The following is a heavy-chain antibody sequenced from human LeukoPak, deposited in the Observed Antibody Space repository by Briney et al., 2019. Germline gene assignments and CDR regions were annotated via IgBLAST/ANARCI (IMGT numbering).Heavy chain of an antibody. CDR2: IGDSGSPI. V-gene: IGHV3-11*01. J-gene: IGHJ5*02. CDR3: ARGAGPLFDP. CDR1: GFTFTDYY. Sequence: GGSLRLSCAASGFTFTDYYMSWIRQAPGKGLEWISYIGDSGSPIYYADSVKGRSTISRDNAKNSLYLQMNNLRAEDTAMYYCARGAGPLFDPWGQGTLVTVSS.